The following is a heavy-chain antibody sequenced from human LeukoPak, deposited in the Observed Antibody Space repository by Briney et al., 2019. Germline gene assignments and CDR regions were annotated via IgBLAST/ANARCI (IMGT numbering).Heavy chain of an antibody. J-gene: IGHJ4*02. V-gene: IGHV2-5*01. D-gene: IGHD3-3*01. CDR1: GFSLSTSGVG. CDR2: IYWNDDK. Sequence: VSGPTLVKPTQTLTLTCTLSGFSLSTSGVGVGWIRQPPGKALEWLALIYWNDDKLYSPSLKSRLTITKDTSKNQVVLTMTNMDPVDTATYYCAHRGDFWSGPEVWDYWGQGTLVTVSS. CDR3: AHRGDFWSGPEVWDY.